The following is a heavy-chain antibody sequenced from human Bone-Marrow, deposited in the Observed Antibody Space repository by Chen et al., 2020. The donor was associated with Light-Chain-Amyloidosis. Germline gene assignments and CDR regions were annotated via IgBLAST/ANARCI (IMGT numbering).Heavy chain of an antibody. D-gene: IGHD6-13*01. CDR1: GGPISSSNW. CDR2: IYHSGST. V-gene: IGHV4-4*02. CDR3: ARARIAAAGTLWFDP. Sequence: QVHRQEPAPGLVKPSGTLSLTCAFPGGPISSSNWWSWVRQPPGKGLEWIGEIYHSGSTNYNPSLKSRVTISVDKSKNQFSLKLSSVTAADTAVYYCARARIAAAGTLWFDPWGQGTLVTVSS. J-gene: IGHJ5*02.